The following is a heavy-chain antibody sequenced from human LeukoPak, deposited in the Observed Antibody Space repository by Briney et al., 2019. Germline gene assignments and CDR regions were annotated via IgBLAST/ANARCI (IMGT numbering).Heavy chain of an antibody. V-gene: IGHV3-53*01. D-gene: IGHD1/OR15-1a*01. J-gene: IGHJ4*02. Sequence: GGSLRLSCAASGFTVSSNYMSWVRQAPGKGLEWVSVIYSGGSTYYADSVKGRFTISRDNSKNTLYLQMNSLRAEDTAVYYCARVPPQQYFDYWGQGTLVTVSS. CDR3: ARVPPQQYFDY. CDR2: IYSGGST. CDR1: GFTVSSNY.